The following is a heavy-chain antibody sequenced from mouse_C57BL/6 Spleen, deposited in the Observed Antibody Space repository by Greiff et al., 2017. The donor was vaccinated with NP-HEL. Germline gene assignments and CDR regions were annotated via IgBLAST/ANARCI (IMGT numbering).Heavy chain of an antibody. CDR2: ISSGGSYT. CDR1: GFTFSSYG. V-gene: IGHV5-6*01. CDR3: ARHKDYYDYDDWFAY. Sequence: EVQGVESGGDLVKPGGSLKLSCAASGFTFSSYGMSWVRQTPDKRLEWVATISSGGSYTYYPDSVKGRFTISRDNAKNTLYLQMSSLKSEDTAMYYCARHKDYYDYDDWFAYWGQGTLVTVSA. D-gene: IGHD2-4*01. J-gene: IGHJ3*01.